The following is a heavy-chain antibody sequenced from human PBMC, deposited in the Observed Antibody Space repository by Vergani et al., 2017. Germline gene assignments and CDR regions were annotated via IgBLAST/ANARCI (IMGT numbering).Heavy chain of an antibody. V-gene: IGHV3-23*01. Sequence: EVQLLESGGGLVQPGGSLRLTCAASEFTFSNYAMNWVRLPPGKGLEWVSGSSGSGVSAYYTDSVKGRFTISRDNSKNMLFLQMNNLRTEDTAIYYCAKQDFVSRNYLLDYWGQGTLVTVSS. CDR2: SSGSGVSA. J-gene: IGHJ4*02. CDR1: EFTFSNYA. D-gene: IGHD1-7*01. CDR3: AKQDFVSRNYLLDY.